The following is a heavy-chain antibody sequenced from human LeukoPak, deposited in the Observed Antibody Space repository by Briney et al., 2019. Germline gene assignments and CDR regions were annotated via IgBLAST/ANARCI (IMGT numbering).Heavy chain of an antibody. CDR3: ARDTEHGSGSYYNHPTYYYMDV. V-gene: IGHV1-46*01. J-gene: IGHJ6*03. Sequence: GASVKVSCKASGYTFTSYYMHWVRQAPGQGLEWMGIINPSGGSTSYAQKFQGRVTMTRDTSTSTVYMELSSLRSEDTAVYYCARDTEHGSGSYYNHPTYYYMDVWGKGTTVTISS. D-gene: IGHD3-10*01. CDR1: GYTFTSYY. CDR2: INPSGGST.